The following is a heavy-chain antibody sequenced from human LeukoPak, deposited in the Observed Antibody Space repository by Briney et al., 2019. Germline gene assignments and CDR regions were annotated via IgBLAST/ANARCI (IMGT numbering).Heavy chain of an antibody. CDR3: ARDSVTTVTKGPVY. D-gene: IGHD4-11*01. V-gene: IGHV3-48*01. CDR2: ISSSSSTI. Sequence: GGSLRLSCVASGFTFSSYSMNWVRQAPGKGLEWVSYISSSSSTIYYAGSVKGRFTISRDNAKNSLYLQMNSLRAEDTAVYYCARDSVTTVTKGPVYWGQGTLVTVS. J-gene: IGHJ4*02. CDR1: GFTFSSYS.